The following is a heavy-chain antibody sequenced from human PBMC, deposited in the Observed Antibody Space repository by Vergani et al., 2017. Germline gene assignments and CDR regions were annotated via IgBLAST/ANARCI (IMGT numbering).Heavy chain of an antibody. J-gene: IGHJ4*02. CDR3: AGAPLSSWSLGGFDY. V-gene: IGHV1-18*04. CDR1: GYSFTTYG. D-gene: IGHD6-13*01. CDR2: ISAYNGNT. Sequence: QVQLVQSGAEVKKPGASVRVSCKASGYSFTTYGISWVRQAPGQGLEWMGWISAYNGNTNYAQKLQGRVTMTTDTSTSTAYMELRSLRSDDTAVYYCAGAPLSSWSLGGFDYWGQGTLVTVSS.